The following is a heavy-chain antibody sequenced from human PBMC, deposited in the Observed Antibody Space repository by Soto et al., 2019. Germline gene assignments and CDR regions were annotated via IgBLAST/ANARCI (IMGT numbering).Heavy chain of an antibody. CDR2: IYYSGST. J-gene: IGHJ3*02. D-gene: IGHD3-22*01. Sequence: PSETLSLTCTVSGGSISSGDYYWSWIRQPPGKGLEWIGYIYYSGSTYYNPSLKSRVTISVDTSKNQFSLKLSSVTAADTAVYYCARQVPIQWFNAFDIWGQGTMVTVS. CDR3: ARQVPIQWFNAFDI. CDR1: GGSISSGDYY. V-gene: IGHV4-30-4*01.